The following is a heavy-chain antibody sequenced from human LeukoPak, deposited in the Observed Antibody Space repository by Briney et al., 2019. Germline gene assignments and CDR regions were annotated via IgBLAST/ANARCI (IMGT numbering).Heavy chain of an antibody. J-gene: IGHJ4*01. Sequence: PSETLSLTCAVYGGSFSGYYWSWIRQPPGKGLEWIGEINHSGSTNYNPSLKSRVTMSVDMAKIQFSLKLTFVTAADTAVYYCARGGTGHIDYWGHGSLVTVSS. CDR1: GGSFSGYY. CDR3: ARGGTGHIDY. V-gene: IGHV4-34*01. D-gene: IGHD1-26*01. CDR2: INHSGST.